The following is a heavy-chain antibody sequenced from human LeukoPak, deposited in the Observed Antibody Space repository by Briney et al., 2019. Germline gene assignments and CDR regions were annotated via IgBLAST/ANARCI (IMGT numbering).Heavy chain of an antibody. CDR2: IHYTGST. V-gene: IGHV4-59*01. D-gene: IGHD3-10*01. CDR1: GGSINSYY. J-gene: IGHJ5*02. Sequence: SETLSLTCTVSGGSINSYYWSWIRQPPGKGLECIGYIHYTGSTNYNPSLKSRVTISVDTSKNQFSLKLCSVTAADTAIYYCARGGYYGSGNDFRFDPWGQGTLVTVSS. CDR3: ARGGYYGSGNDFRFDP.